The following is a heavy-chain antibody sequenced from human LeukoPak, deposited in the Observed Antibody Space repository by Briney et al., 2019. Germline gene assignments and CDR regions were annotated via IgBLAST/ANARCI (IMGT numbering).Heavy chain of an antibody. V-gene: IGHV4-39*07. D-gene: IGHD1-26*01. J-gene: IGHJ5*02. Sequence: SETLSLTCPVSGGSVSSSRYYWGWIRQPPGKGLEWIGEINHSGSTNYIPSLKSRVTISVDTSKNQFSLKLSSVTAADTAVYYCARGSKMLGYNWFDPWGQGTLVTVSS. CDR3: ARGSKMLGYNWFDP. CDR2: INHSGST. CDR1: GGSVSSSRYY.